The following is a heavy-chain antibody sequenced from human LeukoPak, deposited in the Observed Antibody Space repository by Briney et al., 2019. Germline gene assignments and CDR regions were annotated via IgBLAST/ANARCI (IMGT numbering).Heavy chain of an antibody. CDR2: ISSSGSTI. CDR1: GFTFSSYE. D-gene: IGHD3-10*01. CDR3: ARDGAFYGSGSYSNP. Sequence: GGSLRLSCAASGFTFSSYEMNWVRQAPGKGLEWVSYISSSGSTIYYADSVKGRFTISRDNAKNSLYLQMNSLRAEDTAVYYCARDGAFYGSGSYSNPWGQGTLVTVSS. V-gene: IGHV3-48*03. J-gene: IGHJ5*02.